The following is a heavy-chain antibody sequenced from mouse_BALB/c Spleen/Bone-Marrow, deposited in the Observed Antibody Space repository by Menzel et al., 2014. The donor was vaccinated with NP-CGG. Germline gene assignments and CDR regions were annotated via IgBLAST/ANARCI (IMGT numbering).Heavy chain of an antibody. CDR3: ARIHYYGYSAY. CDR2: INPDSSTI. J-gene: IGHJ3*01. D-gene: IGHD1-2*01. V-gene: IGHV4-1*02. CDR1: GVDFSRFW. Sequence: EVKLLESGGGLVQPGGSLKLSCAASGVDFSRFWMSRVRQAPGKGLEWIGEINPDSSTINYTPSLKDKFIISRANAENTLYLQKSKVRSEDTALYYCARIHYYGYSAYWGQGTLVTVST.